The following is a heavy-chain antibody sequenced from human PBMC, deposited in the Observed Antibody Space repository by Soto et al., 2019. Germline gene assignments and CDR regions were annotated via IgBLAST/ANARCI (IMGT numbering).Heavy chain of an antibody. Sequence: SVKVSCKASGFTFTSSAVQWVRQARGQRLEWIGWIVVGSGNTNYAQKFQERVTITRDMSTSTAYMELSSLRSEDTAVYYCAKSSTWAHYYYMDVWGKGTTVTVSS. V-gene: IGHV1-58*01. CDR1: GFTFTSSA. D-gene: IGHD2-2*01. CDR3: AKSSTWAHYYYMDV. J-gene: IGHJ6*03. CDR2: IVVGSGNT.